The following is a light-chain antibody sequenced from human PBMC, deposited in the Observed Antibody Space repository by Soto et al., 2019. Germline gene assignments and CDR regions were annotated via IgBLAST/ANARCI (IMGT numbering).Light chain of an antibody. CDR1: SSDVGGYNF. CDR3: CSFEGIPAGV. V-gene: IGLV2-11*01. Sequence: QSALTQPRSVSGSPGQSVTISCTGTSSDVGGYNFVSWYQQHPGKVPKLLIYDVTKRPSGVPDRFSGSKSGNTASLTISGLQADDEADYYCCSFEGIPAGVFGTGTKVTVL. J-gene: IGLJ1*01. CDR2: DVT.